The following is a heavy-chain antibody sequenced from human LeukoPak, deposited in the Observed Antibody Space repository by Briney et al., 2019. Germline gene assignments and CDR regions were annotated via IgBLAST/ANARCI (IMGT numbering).Heavy chain of an antibody. CDR1: GFTFSSYA. CDR2: ISYDGSNK. Sequence: PGRSLRLSCAASGFTFSSYAMHWVRQAPGKGLAWVAVISYDGSNKYYADSVKGRFTISRDNSKNTLYLQMKSLRAEDTAVYYCARDAAYYYDSSGYLDYWGQGTLVTVSS. CDR3: ARDAAYYYDSSGYLDY. J-gene: IGHJ4*02. D-gene: IGHD3-22*01. V-gene: IGHV3-30-3*01.